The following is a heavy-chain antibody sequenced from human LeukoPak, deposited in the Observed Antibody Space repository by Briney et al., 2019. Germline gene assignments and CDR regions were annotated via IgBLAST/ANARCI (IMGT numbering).Heavy chain of an antibody. V-gene: IGHV4-39*01. D-gene: IGHD6-13*01. Sequence: SETLSLTCTVSFGSVTNSLYYWGWIRQPPGRGLEWVGNVYYTGKTYFNPSLKSRLTISVDASHNQFSLKLSSVTAADTAVYYCARGSSYTSSWHEDYWGQGTLVTVSS. J-gene: IGHJ4*02. CDR2: VYYTGKT. CDR1: FGSVTNSLYY. CDR3: ARGSSYTSSWHEDY.